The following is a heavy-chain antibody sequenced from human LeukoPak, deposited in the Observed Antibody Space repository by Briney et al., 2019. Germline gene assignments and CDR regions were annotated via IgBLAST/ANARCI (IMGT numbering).Heavy chain of an antibody. CDR2: IFFFYGTT. CDR3: ARGASDTANGDYASYYYYMDV. D-gene: IGHD4-17*01. Sequence: ASVKVSCTAAGGTFRNYAISWVRQAPGQGLEWMGGIFFFYGTTNYAHKFQGRITITADESTGAAYMELSSLKSDDTAVYYCARGASDTANGDYASYYYYMDVWGEGTMVTVSS. CDR1: GGTFRNYA. V-gene: IGHV1-69*13. J-gene: IGHJ6*03.